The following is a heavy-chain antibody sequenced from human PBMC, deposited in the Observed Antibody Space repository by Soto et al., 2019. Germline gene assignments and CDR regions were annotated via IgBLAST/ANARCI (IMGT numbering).Heavy chain of an antibody. D-gene: IGHD6-13*01. CDR2: IYHSGST. CDR1: SGSISSSNW. CDR3: AREVSSSWPRALYYYYYMDV. J-gene: IGHJ6*03. V-gene: IGHV4-4*02. Sequence: SETLSLTCAVSSGSISSSNWWSWVRQPPGKGLEWIGEIYHSGSTNYNPSLKSRVTISVDKSKNQFSLKLSSVTAADTAVYYCAREVSSSWPRALYYYYYMDVWGKGTTVTVSS.